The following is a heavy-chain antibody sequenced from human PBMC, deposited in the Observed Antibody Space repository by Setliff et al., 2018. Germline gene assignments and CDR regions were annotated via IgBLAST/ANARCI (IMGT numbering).Heavy chain of an antibody. J-gene: IGHJ4*02. Sequence: PGGSLRLSCAASGFTFSNYAMSWVRRAPGKGLAWVSGITGGGGSTYYADPVKGWFTISRDNSKNTLYLQMNSLRAEDTAVYYCVKDRYCSDASCSPDYFDYWGQGTLVTVSS. CDR1: GFTFSNYA. V-gene: IGHV3-23*01. CDR3: VKDRYCSDASCSPDYFDY. D-gene: IGHD2-15*01. CDR2: ITGGGGST.